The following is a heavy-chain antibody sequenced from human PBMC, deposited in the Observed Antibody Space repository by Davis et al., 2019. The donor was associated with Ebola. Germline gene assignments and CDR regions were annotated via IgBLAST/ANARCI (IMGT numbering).Heavy chain of an antibody. CDR1: GYSFTSYW. CDR2: IIPIFGTA. D-gene: IGHD5-12*01. Sequence: KISCKGSGYSFTSYWIGWVRQMPGKGLEWMGGIIPIFGTANYAQKFQGRVTITADESTSTAYMELSSLRSEDTAVYYCARDRYPRGYSGYDLQYWGQGTLVTVSS. J-gene: IGHJ4*02. CDR3: ARDRYPRGYSGYDLQY. V-gene: IGHV1-69*01.